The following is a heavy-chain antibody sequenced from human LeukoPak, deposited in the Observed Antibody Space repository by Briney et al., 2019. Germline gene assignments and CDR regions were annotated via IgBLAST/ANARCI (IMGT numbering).Heavy chain of an antibody. D-gene: IGHD6-13*01. V-gene: IGHV3-7*01. CDR3: ARGGKYSSSWYLVY. J-gene: IGHJ4*02. CDR2: IKQDGSEK. Sequence: PGGSLRLSCAASGFTFSSYWMSWVRQAPGKGLEWVANIKQDGSEKYYVDSVKGRFTISRDNAKNSLYLQMNSLRAEDTAVYYCARGGKYSSSWYLVYWGQGTLVTVSS. CDR1: GFTFSSYW.